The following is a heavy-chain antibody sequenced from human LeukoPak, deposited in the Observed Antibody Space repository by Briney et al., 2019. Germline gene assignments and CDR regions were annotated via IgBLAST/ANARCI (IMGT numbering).Heavy chain of an antibody. Sequence: PSETLSLTCTVSGVSIISTKSYWGWIRQSPRAGLEWIGNIYSRWRTYYIPSLNSRVTISIDMSENQVSLKLASETAADTAVYYCARKREGPATGIDYWGQGTLVTVSS. CDR1: GVSIISTKSY. V-gene: IGHV4-39*07. J-gene: IGHJ4*02. D-gene: IGHD2-15*01. CDR2: IYSRWRT. CDR3: ARKREGPATGIDY.